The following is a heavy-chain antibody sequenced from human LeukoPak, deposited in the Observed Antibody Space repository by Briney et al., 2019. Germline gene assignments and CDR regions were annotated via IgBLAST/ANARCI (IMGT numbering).Heavy chain of an antibody. CDR3: ARDPHSGWYVVY. CDR2: INPNSGGT. D-gene: IGHD6-19*01. J-gene: IGHJ4*02. Sequence: ATVKVSCKASGYTFTGYYMHWVRQAPGQGLEWMGRINPNSGGTNYAQKFQGRVTMTRDTSISTAYMELSRLRSDDTAVYYCARDPHSGWYVVYWGQGTLVTVSS. V-gene: IGHV1-2*06. CDR1: GYTFTGYY.